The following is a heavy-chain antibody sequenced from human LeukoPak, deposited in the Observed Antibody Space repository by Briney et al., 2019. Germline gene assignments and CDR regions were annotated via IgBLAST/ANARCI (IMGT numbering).Heavy chain of an antibody. D-gene: IGHD2-15*01. V-gene: IGHV3-30*02. CDR3: AREYSYYFDY. CDR1: GFTFSSYG. J-gene: IGHJ4*02. CDR2: IRYDGSKN. Sequence: GGSLRLSCAASGFTFSSYGMHWVRQAPGKGLEWVTFIRYDGSKNYSADSVKGRFTISRDNSKNTLYLQMNSLRAEDTAVYYCAREYSYYFDYWGQGTLITVSS.